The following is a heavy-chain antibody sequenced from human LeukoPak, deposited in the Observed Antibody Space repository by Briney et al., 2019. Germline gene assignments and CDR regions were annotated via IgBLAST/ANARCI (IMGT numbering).Heavy chain of an antibody. J-gene: IGHJ4*02. D-gene: IGHD1-26*01. V-gene: IGHV3-23*01. CDR3: AKMVPISGRPREGFDY. CDR1: RFTFSSYA. CDR2: VSGSGGST. Sequence: GGSLRLSCAASRFTFSSYAMSWVRQAPGKGLEWVSDVSGSGGSTYYADSVKGRFTISRDNSKNTLFLQMNSLRAEDTAVYFCAKMVPISGRPREGFDYWGQGTLVTVSS.